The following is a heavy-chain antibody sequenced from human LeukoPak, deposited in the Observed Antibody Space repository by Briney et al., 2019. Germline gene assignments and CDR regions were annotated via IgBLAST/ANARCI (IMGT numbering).Heavy chain of an antibody. D-gene: IGHD3-16*01. J-gene: IGHJ4*02. CDR2: ISNDGNTT. CDR3: ARTGYGYNYFDY. CDR1: GFTFSSYW. V-gene: IGHV3-74*01. Sequence: GGSLRLSCAASGFTFSSYWMQWVRQAPGKGLVWVSRISNDGNTTTYADSVKGRFTISRDNAKNSLYLQMNSLRAEDTAVYYCARTGYGYNYFDYWGQGTLVTVSS.